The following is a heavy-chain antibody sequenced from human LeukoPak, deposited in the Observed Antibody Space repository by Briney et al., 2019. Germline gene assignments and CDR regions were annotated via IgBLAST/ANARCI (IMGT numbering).Heavy chain of an antibody. CDR1: GGSISSSSYY. V-gene: IGHV4-39*01. J-gene: IGHJ4*02. CDR2: IYYSGST. Sequence: SETLSLTCTVSGGSISSSSYYWGWIRQPPGQGLEWIGSIYYSGSTYYNPSLKSRVTISVDTSKNQFSLKLSSVTAADTAVYYCARQSGDGYNSFDYWGQGTLVTVSS. CDR3: ARQSGDGYNSFDY. D-gene: IGHD5-24*01.